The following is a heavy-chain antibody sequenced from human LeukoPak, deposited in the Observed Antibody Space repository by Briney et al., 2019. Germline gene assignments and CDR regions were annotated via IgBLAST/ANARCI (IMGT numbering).Heavy chain of an antibody. D-gene: IGHD5-18*01. V-gene: IGHV3-21*01. CDR1: GFNFDLYA. CDR3: ARDLAYSRLDY. Sequence: GGSLRLSCVASGFNFDLYAMSWVRQAPGKGLEWLSAISRHDDYIYYAASVRGRFTISRDNARNSLFLQMNSLRVDDTAVYYCARDLAYSRLDYWGQGMLVTVSS. J-gene: IGHJ4*02. CDR2: ISRHDDYI.